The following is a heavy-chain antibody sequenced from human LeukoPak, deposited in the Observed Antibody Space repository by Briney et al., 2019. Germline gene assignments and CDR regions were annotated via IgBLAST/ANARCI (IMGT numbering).Heavy chain of an antibody. CDR1: GFTFSEHY. Sequence: GGSLRLSCAASGFTFSEHYMDWVRQAPGKGLQWVGRVRNKANSYTTEYAASVKGRFTISRDDSKNSLYLQMNSLKTEDTAVYYCTRMVRGSFDYWGQGTLVTVSS. J-gene: IGHJ4*02. D-gene: IGHD2-15*01. V-gene: IGHV3-72*01. CDR2: VRNKANSYTT. CDR3: TRMVRGSFDY.